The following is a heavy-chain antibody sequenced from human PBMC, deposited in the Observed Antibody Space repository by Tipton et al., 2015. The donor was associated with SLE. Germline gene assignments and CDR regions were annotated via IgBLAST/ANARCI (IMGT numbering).Heavy chain of an antibody. CDR1: GDSLSGSY. D-gene: IGHD6-19*01. CDR2: VSHYGGA. CDR3: ARSGAVRPTFDN. J-gene: IGHJ4*02. Sequence: TLSLTCTVSGDSLSGSYWSWIRQPPGERPEWLGYVSHYGGAAYNPSLNSRVTISVDTSKNQFSLSLTSVTAADTAVYYCARSGAVRPTFDNWGQGALVTVSS. V-gene: IGHV4-59*12.